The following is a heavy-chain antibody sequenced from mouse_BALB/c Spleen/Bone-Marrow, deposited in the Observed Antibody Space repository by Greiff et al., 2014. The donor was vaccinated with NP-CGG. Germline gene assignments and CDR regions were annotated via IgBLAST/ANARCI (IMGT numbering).Heavy chain of an antibody. CDR1: GYSITSGYS. Sequence: VQLQQSGPDLVKPSQSLSLTCTVTGYSITSGYSWHWIRQFPGNKLEWMGYIPYSGTTNYNPSLKSRISITRDTSKNQFFLQLKSVTSDDTATYYCARQNDGYLYYAMDYWGQGTSVTVSS. V-gene: IGHV3-1*02. D-gene: IGHD2-3*01. CDR3: ARQNDGYLYYAMDY. J-gene: IGHJ4*01. CDR2: IPYSGTT.